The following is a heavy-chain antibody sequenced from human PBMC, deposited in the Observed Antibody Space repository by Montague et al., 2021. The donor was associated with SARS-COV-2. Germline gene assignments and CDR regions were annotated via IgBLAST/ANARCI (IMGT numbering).Heavy chain of an antibody. D-gene: IGHD3-22*01. CDR1: GFTFSRYA. Sequence: SLRLSCAASGFTFSRYAMHWVRQAPGKGLEWVAVISYDGSNKYYADSVKGRFTISRDNSKNALYLQMNSLRAEDTAVYYCARDTYDSSGYSDGMDVWGQGTTVTVSS. CDR3: ARDTYDSSGYSDGMDV. CDR2: ISYDGSNK. J-gene: IGHJ6*02. V-gene: IGHV3-30-3*01.